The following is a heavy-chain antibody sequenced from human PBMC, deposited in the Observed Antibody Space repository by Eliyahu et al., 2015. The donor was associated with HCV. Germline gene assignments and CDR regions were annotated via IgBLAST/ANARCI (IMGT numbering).Heavy chain of an antibody. D-gene: IGHD2-21*01. J-gene: IGHJ4*02. V-gene: IGHV3-74*01. CDR3: ARDPSRAGLLPRWKSVDY. CDR2: INSDGSST. Sequence: EVQLVESGGGLVQPGGSLRLSCAASGFTFSSYWMHWVRQAPGKGLVWVSRINSDGSSTSYADSVKGRFTISRDNAKNTLYLQMNSLRAEDTAVYYCARDPSRAGLLPRWKSVDYWGQGTLVTVSS. CDR1: GFTFSSYW.